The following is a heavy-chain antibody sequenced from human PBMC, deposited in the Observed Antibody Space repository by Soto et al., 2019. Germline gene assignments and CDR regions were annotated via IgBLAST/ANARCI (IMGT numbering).Heavy chain of an antibody. CDR2: ITGSGDST. CDR3: AKELQFSGWLSAQTFDY. V-gene: IGHV3-23*01. CDR1: GFTFSSHA. J-gene: IGHJ4*02. D-gene: IGHD6-19*01. Sequence: EVQLLESGGGLVQPGGSLRLSCAVSGFTFSSHAMSWVRQAPGKGLECVSSITGSGDSTYYADSVKGRFTISRDKSKSTLYLQMNSLRAEDTAVYYCAKELQFSGWLSAQTFDYWGQGTQVTVSS.